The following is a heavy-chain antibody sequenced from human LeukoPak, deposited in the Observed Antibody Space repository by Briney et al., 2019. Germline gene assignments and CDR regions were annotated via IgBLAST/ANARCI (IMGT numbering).Heavy chain of an antibody. CDR3: AREYGTVFDY. CDR2: ISYDGSNK. CDR1: GFTFSSYA. Sequence: PGRSLRLSCAASGFTFSSYAMHWVRQAPGKGLEWVAVISYDGSNKYYADSVKGRFTISRDNSKNTLYLQMNSLRAEDTAVYYCAREYGTVFDYWGQEPLVTVPS. V-gene: IGHV3-30-3*01. D-gene: IGHD3-10*01. J-gene: IGHJ4*02.